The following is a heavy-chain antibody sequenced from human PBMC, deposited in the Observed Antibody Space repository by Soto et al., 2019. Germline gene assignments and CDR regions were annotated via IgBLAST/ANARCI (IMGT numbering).Heavy chain of an antibody. CDR2: ISGSGGST. CDR1: GFTFSSDA. V-gene: IGHV3-23*01. D-gene: IGHD3-22*01. CDR3: AKGDNLYYYDSSGYWVPLYFDY. J-gene: IGHJ4*02. Sequence: PGVSLRLPCAASGFTFSSDAISCVRKATGTGVEWVSAISGSGGSTYYADSVKGRFTISRDNSKNTLYLQMNSLRAEDTAVYYCAKGDNLYYYDSSGYWVPLYFDYWGQGTLVTVSS.